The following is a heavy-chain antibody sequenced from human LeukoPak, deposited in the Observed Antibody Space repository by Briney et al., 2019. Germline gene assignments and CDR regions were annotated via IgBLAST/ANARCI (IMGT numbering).Heavy chain of an antibody. V-gene: IGHV3-30*02. CDR2: IRYDGSDK. CDR3: ARVETGVNDY. Sequence: QPGGSLRLSCAASGFTFSNYGMHWVRQAPGKGLEWLTFIRYDGSDKYYADSVKGRFTISRDNSKNTLYLQMNSLRAEDTAVYYCARVETGVNDYWGQGTLVTVSS. J-gene: IGHJ4*02. CDR1: GFTFSNYG. D-gene: IGHD7-27*01.